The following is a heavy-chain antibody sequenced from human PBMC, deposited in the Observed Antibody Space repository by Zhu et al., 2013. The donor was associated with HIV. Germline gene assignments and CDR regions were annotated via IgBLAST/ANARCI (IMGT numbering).Heavy chain of an antibody. CDR2: INHSGST. CDR3: ARGQSTGGWYGSYYMDV. V-gene: IGHV4-34*01. D-gene: IGHD6-19*01. Sequence: QVQLQQWGAGLLKPSETLSLTCAVYGGSFSGYYWSWIRQPPGKGLEWIGEINHSGSTNYNPSLKSRVTISVDTSKNQFSLKLSSVTAADTAVYYCARGQSTGGWYGSYYMDVWGKGPRVTVSS. CDR1: GGSFSGYY. J-gene: IGHJ6*03.